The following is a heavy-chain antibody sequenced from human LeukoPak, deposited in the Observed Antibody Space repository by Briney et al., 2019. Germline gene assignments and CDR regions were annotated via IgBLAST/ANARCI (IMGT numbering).Heavy chain of an antibody. CDR3: ASSRTQATVVTVYYFDY. J-gene: IGHJ4*02. D-gene: IGHD4-23*01. CDR1: GGTFSSYA. Sequence: GASVKVSCKASGGTFSSYAISWVRQAPGQGLEWMGRIIPILGIANYAQKFQGRVTITADKSTSTAYMELSSLRSEDTAAYYCASSRTQATVVTVYYFDYWGQGTLVTVSS. V-gene: IGHV1-69*04. CDR2: IIPILGIA.